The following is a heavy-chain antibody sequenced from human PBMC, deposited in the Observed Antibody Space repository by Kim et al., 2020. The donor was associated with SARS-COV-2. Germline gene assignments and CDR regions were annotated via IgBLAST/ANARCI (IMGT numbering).Heavy chain of an antibody. V-gene: IGHV3-21*01. CDR1: GFTFSSYS. Sequence: GGSLRLSCAASGFTFSSYSMNWVRQAPGKGLEWVSSISSSSSYIYYADSVKGRFTISRDNAKNSLYLQMNSLRAEDTAVYYCARGSGWGLNPHYYGMDVWGQGTTVTVSS. J-gene: IGHJ6*02. CDR2: ISSSSSYI. D-gene: IGHD6-19*01. CDR3: ARGSGWGLNPHYYGMDV.